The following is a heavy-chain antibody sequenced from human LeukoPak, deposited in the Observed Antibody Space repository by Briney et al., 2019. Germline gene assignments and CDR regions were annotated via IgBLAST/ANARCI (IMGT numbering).Heavy chain of an antibody. V-gene: IGHV3-53*01. J-gene: IGHJ4*02. Sequence: PGGSLRLSCAASGFTVSSNYMSWVRQAPGKGLGWVSVIYSGGSTYYADSVKGRFTISRDNSKNTLYLQMNSLRAEDTAVYYCVRGDYGDYTLFDYWGQGTLVTVSS. CDR1: GFTVSSNY. CDR2: IYSGGST. CDR3: VRGDYGDYTLFDY. D-gene: IGHD4-17*01.